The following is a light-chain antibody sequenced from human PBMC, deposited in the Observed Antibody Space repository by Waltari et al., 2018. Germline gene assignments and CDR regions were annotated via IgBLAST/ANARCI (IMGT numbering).Light chain of an antibody. CDR3: ASWDESHYV. V-gene: IGLV1-47*01. Sequence: QSVLTQPPSASETPGQRVTISCSGSPSNLGTHYLYWYQQLPGSAPKLLIYRNNLRPSGVPDRFSASKYGTLASLVISGLRSEDEGVYYCASWDESHYVFGGGTTVTVL. CDR2: RNN. CDR1: PSNLGTHY. J-gene: IGLJ1*01.